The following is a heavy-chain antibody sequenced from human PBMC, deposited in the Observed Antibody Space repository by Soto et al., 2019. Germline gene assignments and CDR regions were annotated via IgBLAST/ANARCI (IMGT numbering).Heavy chain of an antibody. CDR1: GGSFSGYY. D-gene: IGHD6-19*01. V-gene: IGHV4-34*01. J-gene: IGHJ5*02. Sequence: XETLSLTCAVYGGSFSGYYWSWIRQPPGKGLEWIGEINHSGSTNYNPSLKSRVTISVDTSKNQFSLKLSSVTAADTAVYYCARHYSSGSRNWFDPWGQGTLVTVSS. CDR2: INHSGST. CDR3: ARHYSSGSRNWFDP.